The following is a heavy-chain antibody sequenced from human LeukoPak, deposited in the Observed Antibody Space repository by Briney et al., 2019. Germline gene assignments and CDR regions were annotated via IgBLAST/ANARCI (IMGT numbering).Heavy chain of an antibody. J-gene: IGHJ4*02. Sequence: GGSLRLSCAASGFTFSSYAMSWVRQAPEKGLEWVSAISGSGGSTYYADSVKGRFTISRDNSKNTLYLQMNSLRAEDTAVYYCAPRGYSYGYGYWGQGTLVTVSS. CDR3: APRGYSYGYGY. V-gene: IGHV3-23*01. CDR2: ISGSGGST. D-gene: IGHD5-18*01. CDR1: GFTFSSYA.